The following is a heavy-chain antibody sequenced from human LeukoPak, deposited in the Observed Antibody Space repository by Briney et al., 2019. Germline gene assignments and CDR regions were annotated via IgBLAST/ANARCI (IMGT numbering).Heavy chain of an antibody. J-gene: IGHJ4*02. CDR3: AREGEIVVVPVALDY. CDR1: GFTVSNNF. CDR2: IKQDGSEK. D-gene: IGHD2-2*01. V-gene: IGHV3-7*01. Sequence: PGGSLRLSCAASGFTVSNNFMSWVRQAPGKGLEWVANIKQDGSEKYYVDSVKGRFTISRDNAKNSLYLQMNSLRAEDTAVYYCAREGEIVVVPVALDYWGQGTLVTVSS.